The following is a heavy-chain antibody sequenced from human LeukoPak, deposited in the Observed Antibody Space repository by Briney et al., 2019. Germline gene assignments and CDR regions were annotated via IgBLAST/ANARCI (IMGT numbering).Heavy chain of an antibody. Sequence: PSETLSLTCTVSGASISSGGYDWGWLRQHPGKGLEWIGYIYYSGSTYYNPSLKSRVTISVDTSKNRFSLKLSSVTAADTAVYYCARVRDYYGSGSYWGYNWFDPWGQGTLVTVSS. V-gene: IGHV4-31*03. CDR3: ARVRDYYGSGSYWGYNWFDP. CDR2: IYYSGST. D-gene: IGHD3-10*01. CDR1: GASISSGGYD. J-gene: IGHJ5*02.